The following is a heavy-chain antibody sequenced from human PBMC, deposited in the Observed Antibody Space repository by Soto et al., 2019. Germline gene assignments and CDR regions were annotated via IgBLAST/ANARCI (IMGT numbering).Heavy chain of an antibody. D-gene: IGHD1-26*01. V-gene: IGHV3-21*01. Sequence: EVQLVESGGGLVKPGGSLRLSCAASGLTFTTYSMNWVRQAPGKGLDWVSSINGRSNYMYYADSVKGRFTICRDNAKNTLNLQMNRLRGDEKAVYYCAREDGIVGATSAFDYWGQGTLVTFSS. J-gene: IGHJ4*02. CDR2: INGRSNYM. CDR3: AREDGIVGATSAFDY. CDR1: GLTFTTYS.